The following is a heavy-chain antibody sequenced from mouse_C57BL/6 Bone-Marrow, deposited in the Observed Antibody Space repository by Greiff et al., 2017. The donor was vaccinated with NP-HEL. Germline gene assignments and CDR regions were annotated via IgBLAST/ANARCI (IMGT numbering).Heavy chain of an antibody. CDR1: GYTFTSYW. CDR3: ARPYYYGSIYCAMDY. D-gene: IGHD1-1*01. J-gene: IGHJ4*01. Sequence: QVQLQQPGAELVKPGASVKMSCKASGYTFTSYWITWVKQRPGQGLEWIGDIYPGSGSTNYNEKFKSKATLTVDTSSSTAYMQLSSLTSEDSAVYDCARPYYYGSIYCAMDYWGQGTSVTVSS. V-gene: IGHV1-55*01. CDR2: IYPGSGST.